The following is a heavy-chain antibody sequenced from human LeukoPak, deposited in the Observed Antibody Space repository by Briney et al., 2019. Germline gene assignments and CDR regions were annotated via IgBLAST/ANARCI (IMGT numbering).Heavy chain of an antibody. V-gene: IGHV3-7*01. J-gene: IGHJ4*02. Sequence: GGSLRLSCAASGFTFSSYWMSWVRQAPGKGLEWVANIKRDGSNKYYVGSVEGRFTISRDNAKNSLSLHMTNLRVEDTAIYYCARDVTARNYFDSWGQGTLVTVSS. D-gene: IGHD2-21*02. CDR1: GFTFSSYW. CDR3: ARDVTARNYFDS. CDR2: IKRDGSNK.